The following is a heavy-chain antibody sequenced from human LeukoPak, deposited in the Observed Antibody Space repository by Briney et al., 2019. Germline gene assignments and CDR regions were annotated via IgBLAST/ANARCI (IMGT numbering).Heavy chain of an antibody. CDR2: ISYDGSNK. D-gene: IGHD4-23*01. CDR1: GFTFSSYA. Sequence: GRSLRLSCAASGFTFSSYAMHWVRQAPGKGLEWVAVISYDGSNKYYADSVKGRFTISRDNSKNTLYLQMNSLRAEDTAVYYCARGPGKRLRWLEDTFYWGQGTLVTVSS. CDR3: ARGPGKRLRWLEDTFY. V-gene: IGHV3-30*01. J-gene: IGHJ4*02.